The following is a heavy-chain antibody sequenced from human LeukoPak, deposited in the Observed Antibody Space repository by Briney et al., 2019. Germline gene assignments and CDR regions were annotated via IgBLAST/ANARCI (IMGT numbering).Heavy chain of an antibody. Sequence: PSETLSLTCTVSNGSVSSSSYYWGWIRQPPGKGLEWIGSIYYSGSTYHNPSLKSRVTISVDTSKNQFSLKLSSVTAADTAVYYCARFVTGDGAFDIWGQGTMVTVSS. CDR2: IYYSGST. CDR1: NGSVSSSSYY. J-gene: IGHJ3*02. V-gene: IGHV4-39*01. CDR3: ARFVTGDGAFDI. D-gene: IGHD7-27*01.